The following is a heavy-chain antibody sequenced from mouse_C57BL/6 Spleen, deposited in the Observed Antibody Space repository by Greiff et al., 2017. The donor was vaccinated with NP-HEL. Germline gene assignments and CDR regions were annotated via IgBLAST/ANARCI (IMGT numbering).Heavy chain of an antibody. CDR1: GFSLTSYG. CDR2: IWSGGST. Sequence: QVQLKESGPGLVQPSQSLSITCTVSGFSLTSYGVHWVRQPPGKGLEWLGVIWSGGSTDYNAAFISRLSISKDNSKSQVFFKMNSLQADDTAIYYCAKDSLYDGYPAWFAYWGQGTLVTVSA. CDR3: AKDSLYDGYPAWFAY. V-gene: IGHV2-4*01. D-gene: IGHD2-3*01. J-gene: IGHJ3*01.